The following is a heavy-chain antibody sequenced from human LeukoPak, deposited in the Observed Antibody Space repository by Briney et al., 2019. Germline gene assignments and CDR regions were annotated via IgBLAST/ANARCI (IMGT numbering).Heavy chain of an antibody. CDR3: ARAYKGNYDILTGYYD. V-gene: IGHV1-2*02. Sequence: GASVKVSCKASGYTFTGYYMHWVRQAPGQGPEWMGWINPNSGGTNYAQKFQGRVTMTRDTSISTAYMELSRLRSDDTAVYYCARAYKGNYDILTGYYDWGQGTLVTVSS. CDR2: INPNSGGT. CDR1: GYTFTGYY. J-gene: IGHJ4*02. D-gene: IGHD3-9*01.